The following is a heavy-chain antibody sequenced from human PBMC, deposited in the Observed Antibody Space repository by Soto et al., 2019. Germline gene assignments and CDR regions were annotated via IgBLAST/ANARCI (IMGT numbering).Heavy chain of an antibody. CDR1: GGSISSSSYY. Sequence: SETLSLTCTVSGGSISSSSYYWGWIRQPPGKGLEWIGSIYYSGSTYYNPSLKSRVTISVDTSKNQFSLKLSSVTAADTAVYYCARHSIAAAAPDYWGQGTLVTVSS. D-gene: IGHD6-13*01. J-gene: IGHJ4*02. CDR2: IYYSGST. V-gene: IGHV4-39*01. CDR3: ARHSIAAAAPDY.